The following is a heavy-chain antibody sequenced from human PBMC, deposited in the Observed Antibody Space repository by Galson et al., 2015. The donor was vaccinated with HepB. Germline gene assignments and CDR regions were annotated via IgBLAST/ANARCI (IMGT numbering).Heavy chain of an antibody. J-gene: IGHJ2*01. D-gene: IGHD7-27*01. CDR1: GGSFSGYY. V-gene: IGHV4-34*01. Sequence: ETLSLTCAVYGGSFSGYYWSWIRQPPGKGLEWIGEINHSGSTNYNPSLKSRVTISVDTSKNQFSLKLSSVTAADTAVYYCARAGDSFYFDLWGRGTLVTVSS. CDR3: ARAGDSFYFDL. CDR2: INHSGST.